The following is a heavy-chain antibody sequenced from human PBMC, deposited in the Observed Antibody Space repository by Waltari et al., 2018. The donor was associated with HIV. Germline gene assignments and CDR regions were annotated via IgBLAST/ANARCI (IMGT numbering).Heavy chain of an antibody. V-gene: IGHV3-74*01. CDR3: ARENTMTYYDALDI. J-gene: IGHJ3*02. Sequence: EVQLVESGGGLVQPGGSLRLSCAASGSTFRRYWMHWVRQAPGKGLVWVSCISSDGSTTNYADSVKGRLTISRDNAKNTLYLQMNSLRADDTAVYYCARENTMTYYDALDIWGQGTMVTVSS. CDR1: GSTFRRYW. CDR2: ISSDGSTT. D-gene: IGHD4-17*01.